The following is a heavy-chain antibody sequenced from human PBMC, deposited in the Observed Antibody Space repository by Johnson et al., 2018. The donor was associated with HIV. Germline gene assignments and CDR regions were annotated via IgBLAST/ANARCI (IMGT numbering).Heavy chain of an antibody. CDR3: AKDKRQTAIPQRAFDI. D-gene: IGHD6-25*01. CDR2: ISGSGGST. CDR1: GFTFSSYA. Sequence: VQLVESGGGVVQPGRSLRLSCAASGFTFSSYAMHWVRQAPGKGLEWVSAISGSGGSTYYADSVKGRCTSSRDNYKNTLYLQMNSLRAEDTAVYYCAKDKRQTAIPQRAFDICGQGTMVTVSS. V-gene: IGHV3-23*04. J-gene: IGHJ3*02.